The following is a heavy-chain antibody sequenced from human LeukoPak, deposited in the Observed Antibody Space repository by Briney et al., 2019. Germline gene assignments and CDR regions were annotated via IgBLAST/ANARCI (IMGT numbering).Heavy chain of an antibody. D-gene: IGHD3/OR15-3a*01. CDR3: VRDRDWGAFDP. V-gene: IGHV3-23*01. CDR1: GFTFSSYS. J-gene: IGHJ5*02. CDR2: ITPSGDMS. Sequence: GGSLRLSCAASGFTFSSYSMNWVRQAPGKGLEWVSGITPSGDMSYYADAVKGRFTISRDNSKNTVSLQMNRLRVEDTALYYCVRDRDWGAFDPWGQGTPVTVSS.